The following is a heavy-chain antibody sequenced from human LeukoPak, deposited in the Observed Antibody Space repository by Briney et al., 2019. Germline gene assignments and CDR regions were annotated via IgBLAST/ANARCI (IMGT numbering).Heavy chain of an antibody. V-gene: IGHV4-61*02. CDR2: IYTSGST. J-gene: IGHJ6*03. CDR3: ARDVPDYYYYMDVWGKGTTVTVSSGKNGHSRAFVFCYCLWTPSYYYYYMDV. CDR1: GGSISSGSYY. D-gene: IGHD2-15*01. Sequence: SQTLSLTCTVSGGSISSGSYYWSWIRQPAGKGLEWIGRIYTSGSTNYNPSLKSRVTISVDTSKNQFSLKLSSVTAADTAVYYCARDVPDYYYYMDVWGKGTTVTVSSGKNGHSRAFVFCYCLWTPSYYYYYMDVWGKGTTVTVSS.